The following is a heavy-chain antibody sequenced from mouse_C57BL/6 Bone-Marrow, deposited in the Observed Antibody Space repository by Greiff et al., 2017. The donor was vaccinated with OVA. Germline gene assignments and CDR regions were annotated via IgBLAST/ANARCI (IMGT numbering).Heavy chain of an antibody. CDR2: IYPGNSDT. CDR3: TSITTVVEYFDV. V-gene: IGHV1-5*01. D-gene: IGHD1-1*01. CDR1: GYTFTSYW. J-gene: IGHJ1*03. Sequence: EVQLQQSGTVLARPGASVKMSCKTSGYTFTSYWMHWVKQRPGQGLEWIGAIYPGNSDTSYNQKFKGKAKLTAVTSASTAYMELSSLTNEDSAVYYCTSITTVVEYFDVWGTGTTVTVSS.